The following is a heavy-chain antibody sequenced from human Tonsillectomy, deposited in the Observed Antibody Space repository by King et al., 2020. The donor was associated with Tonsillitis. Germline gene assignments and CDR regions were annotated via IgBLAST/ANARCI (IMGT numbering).Heavy chain of an antibody. V-gene: IGHV3-23*04. CDR2: ISGSGGRT. J-gene: IGHJ3*02. CDR3: AKDIQQLVFDAFDI. CDR1: GFSFSSYS. D-gene: IGHD6-13*01. Sequence: VQLVESGGGLVQPGGSLRLSCAASGFSFSSYSTSWVRQAPGKWLEWVSAISGSGGRTYYSDSVDGRFTISRDNSKNTLYLQLNSLRAEDTAVYYCAKDIQQLVFDAFDIWGQGTMVTVSS.